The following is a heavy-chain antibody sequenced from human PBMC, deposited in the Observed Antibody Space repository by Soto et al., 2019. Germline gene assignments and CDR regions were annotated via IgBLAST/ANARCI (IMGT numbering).Heavy chain of an antibody. Sequence: SETLSLTCVVSGGSISSNNWWTWVRQSPGKGLEWIGEIYHRGDTNYNPSLKSRVTISADTSKNQFFLKLSSVTAADTAVYYCGRHLFSDVWGQGTTVTV. CDR1: GGSISSNNW. CDR3: GRHLFSDV. J-gene: IGHJ6*02. V-gene: IGHV4-4*02. CDR2: IYHRGDT. D-gene: IGHD2-21*01.